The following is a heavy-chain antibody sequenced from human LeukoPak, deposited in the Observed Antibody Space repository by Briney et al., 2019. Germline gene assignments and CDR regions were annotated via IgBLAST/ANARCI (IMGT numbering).Heavy chain of an antibody. Sequence: GGSLRLSCAASGFTISSYGMHWVRQAPGKGLEWVAVIWYDESHKYYTDSVRGRFTISRDNSKNTLYPQMNSLRAEDMAVYYCARASSSTVSYFDYWGQGTLLTVSS. V-gene: IGHV3-33*01. D-gene: IGHD2/OR15-2a*01. CDR1: GFTISSYG. J-gene: IGHJ4*02. CDR2: IWYDESHK. CDR3: ARASSSTVSYFDY.